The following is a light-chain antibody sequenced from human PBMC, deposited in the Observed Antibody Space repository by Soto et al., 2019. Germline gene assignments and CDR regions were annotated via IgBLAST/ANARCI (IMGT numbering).Light chain of an antibody. CDR3: QQYEAYPLT. V-gene: IGKV1-5*03. CDR2: KAS. CDR1: QSICSW. Sequence: DIQLTQSPSTLSASVGDRATITLRASQSICSWLAWYQQKRGKAPKLLVYKASSLESGVAKRFSGSGAETECTLTISTLQPDDFATYYGQQYEAYPLTGGGGTKVEI. J-gene: IGKJ4*01.